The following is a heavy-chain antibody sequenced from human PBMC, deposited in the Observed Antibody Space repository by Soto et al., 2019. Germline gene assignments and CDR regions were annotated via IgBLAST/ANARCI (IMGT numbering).Heavy chain of an antibody. CDR2: ATHDGTER. D-gene: IGHD3-10*01. J-gene: IGHJ4*02. CDR3: AREKNSGYYRTVDY. Sequence: QVQLVASGGGVVQPGRSLSLSCAASGFTLSGHGLHWVRQAPGKGLEWVAVATHDGTERHYPDSVKGRFTITRDISKNTFYLQMNSLRVEDTAMYYCAREKNSGYYRTVDYWGQGTLVTVSS. CDR1: GFTLSGHG. V-gene: IGHV3-30*03.